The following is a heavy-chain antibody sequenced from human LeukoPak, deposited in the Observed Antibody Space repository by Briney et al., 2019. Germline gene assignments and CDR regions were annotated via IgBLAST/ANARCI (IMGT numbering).Heavy chain of an antibody. CDR2: IYYSGST. D-gene: IGHD4-11*01. CDR1: GGSISSYY. CDR3: AKHAPMTTYDY. Sequence: SETLSLTCSVSGGSISSYYWSWIRQPPGQGLEWIGYIYYSGSTNYNPSLKSRVTISVDTSKNQISLTLSSVTAADTAVYYCAKHAPMTTYDYWGQGTLVTVSS. J-gene: IGHJ4*02. V-gene: IGHV4-59*08.